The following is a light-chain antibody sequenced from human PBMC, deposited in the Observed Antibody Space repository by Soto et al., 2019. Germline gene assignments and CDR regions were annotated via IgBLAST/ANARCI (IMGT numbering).Light chain of an antibody. CDR3: QQYDNLPA. V-gene: IGKV1-33*01. Sequence: DIQMTQSPSSLSASVGDRVTITCQASQDISNYLNWYQQKPGKAPKLLIYDASNLKTGVPSRFSRSGSGTDFTFTISSLQPEDIATYYCQQYDNLPAFGGGTKVEIK. CDR2: DAS. CDR1: QDISNY. J-gene: IGKJ4*01.